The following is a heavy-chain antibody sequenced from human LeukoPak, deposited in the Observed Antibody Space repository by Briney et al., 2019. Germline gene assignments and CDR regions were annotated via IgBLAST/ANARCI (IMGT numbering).Heavy chain of an antibody. CDR3: AKDSGYYYDSSGYVDY. Sequence: TGGSLRLSCAASGFTFSSYAMSWVRQAPGKGLEWVSAISGSGGSTYYADSVKGRFTISRDNSKNTLYLQMNSLRAEDTAVYYCAKDSGYYYDSSGYVDYWGQGTLVTVSS. V-gene: IGHV3-23*01. J-gene: IGHJ4*02. D-gene: IGHD3-22*01. CDR2: ISGSGGST. CDR1: GFTFSSYA.